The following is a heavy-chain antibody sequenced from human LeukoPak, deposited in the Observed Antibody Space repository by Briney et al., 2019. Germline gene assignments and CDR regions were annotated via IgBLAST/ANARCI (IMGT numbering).Heavy chain of an antibody. CDR3: ARDPGSGIAADNWFDP. Sequence: ASVKVSCKASGYTFTSYGISWVRQAPGQGREWMGWISAYNGNTNYAQKLQGRVTMTTDTSTSTAYMELRSLRSDDTAVYYCARDPGSGIAADNWFDPWGQGTLVTVSS. V-gene: IGHV1-18*01. CDR2: ISAYNGNT. J-gene: IGHJ5*02. D-gene: IGHD6-13*01. CDR1: GYTFTSYG.